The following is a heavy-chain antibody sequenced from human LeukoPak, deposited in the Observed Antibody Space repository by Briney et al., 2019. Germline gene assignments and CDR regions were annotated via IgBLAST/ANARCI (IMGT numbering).Heavy chain of an antibody. J-gene: IGHJ4*02. CDR3: AKASLVATVWSYFDY. V-gene: IGHV3-30*02. CDR2: IRYDGSNK. Sequence: PGRSLRLSCAASGFTFSSYGMHWVRQAPGKGLEWVAFIRYDGSNKYYADSVKGRFTISRDNSKNTLYLQMNSLRAEDTAVYYCAKASLVATVWSYFDYWGQGTLVTVST. CDR1: GFTFSSYG. D-gene: IGHD5-12*01.